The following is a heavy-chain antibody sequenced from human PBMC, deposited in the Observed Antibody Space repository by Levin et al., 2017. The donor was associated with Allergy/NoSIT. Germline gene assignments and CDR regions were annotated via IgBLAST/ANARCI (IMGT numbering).Heavy chain of an antibody. CDR3: ARGLPYGSGQNWFDP. J-gene: IGHJ5*02. CDR1: GFTFSSYA. CDR2: ISYDGSNK. Sequence: GGSLRLSCAASGFTFSSYAMHWVRQAPGKGLEWVAVISYDGSNKYYADSVKGRFTISRDNSKNTLYLQMNSLRAEDTAVYYCARGLPYGSGQNWFDPWGQGTLVTVSS. V-gene: IGHV3-30-3*01. D-gene: IGHD3-10*01.